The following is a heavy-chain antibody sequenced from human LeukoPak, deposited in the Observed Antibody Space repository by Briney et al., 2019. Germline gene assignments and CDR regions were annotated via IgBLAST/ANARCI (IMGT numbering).Heavy chain of an antibody. V-gene: IGHV1-2*02. CDR1: GYTFTGYY. D-gene: IGHD3-3*01. CDR3: ASSRGVWSGYYSLIY. J-gene: IGHJ4*02. Sequence: ASVKVSCKASGYTFTGYYMHWVRQAPGQGLEWMGWINPNSGGTNYAQKFQGRVTMTRDTSISTAYMELSRLRSDDTAVYYCASSRGVWSGYYSLIYWGQGTLVTVSS. CDR2: INPNSGGT.